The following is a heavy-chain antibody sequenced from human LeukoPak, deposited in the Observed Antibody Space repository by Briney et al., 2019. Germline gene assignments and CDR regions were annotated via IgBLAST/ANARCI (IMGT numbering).Heavy chain of an antibody. CDR3: SKGSVNLDY. Sequence: GGSLRLSCAASGFTFSDYAMSWVRQAPGKGLEWVSSIRSTGGGTYHADSVKGRFTISRDNSKNIVYLQMNSLRAEDTAVYYCSKGSVNLDYWGQGTLVTVSS. D-gene: IGHD3-3*01. CDR2: IRSTGGGT. J-gene: IGHJ4*02. CDR1: GFTFSDYA. V-gene: IGHV3-23*01.